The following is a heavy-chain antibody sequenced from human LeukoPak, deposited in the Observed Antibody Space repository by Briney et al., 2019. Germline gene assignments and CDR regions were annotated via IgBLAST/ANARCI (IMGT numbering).Heavy chain of an antibody. CDR1: GGSISSSSYY. D-gene: IGHD3-10*01. CDR3: ARNLYYGSGSVSAFDI. CDR2: IYYSGST. V-gene: IGHV4-39*07. Sequence: SETLSLTCTVSGGSISSSSYYWGWIRQPPGKGLEWIGSIYYSGSTYYNPSLKSRVTMSVDTSKNQFSLKLSSVTAVDTAVYYCARNLYYGSGSVSAFDIWGQGTMVTVSS. J-gene: IGHJ3*02.